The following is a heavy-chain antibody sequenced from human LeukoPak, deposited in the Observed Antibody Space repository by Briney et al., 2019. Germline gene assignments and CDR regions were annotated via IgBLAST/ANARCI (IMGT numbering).Heavy chain of an antibody. CDR2: IYSGGST. Sequence: GGSLRLPCAASGFTFSSNYMSWVRQAPGKGLEWVSVIYSGGSTYYADSAKGRFTISRDNSKNTLYLQVNSRRAEDTAVYYCARGRVAVTTWDYFDYWGQGTLVTVSS. J-gene: IGHJ4*02. D-gene: IGHD4-17*01. CDR3: ARGRVAVTTWDYFDY. CDR1: GFTFSSNY. V-gene: IGHV3-53*01.